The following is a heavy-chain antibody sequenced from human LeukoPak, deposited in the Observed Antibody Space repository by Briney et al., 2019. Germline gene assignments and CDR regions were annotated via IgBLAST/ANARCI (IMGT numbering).Heavy chain of an antibody. D-gene: IGHD2-2*01. V-gene: IGHV3-15*01. CDR1: GFTFSNAW. Sequence: GGSLRLSCAASGFTFSNAWMSWVRQAPGKGLEWVGRIKSKTDGGTTDYAAPVKGRFTISRDDSKNTLYLQMNSLKTEDTAVYYCTTDPWAIVVVPAATTGEKFDPWGQGTLVTVSS. J-gene: IGHJ5*02. CDR3: TTDPWAIVVVPAATTGEKFDP. CDR2: IKSKTDGGTT.